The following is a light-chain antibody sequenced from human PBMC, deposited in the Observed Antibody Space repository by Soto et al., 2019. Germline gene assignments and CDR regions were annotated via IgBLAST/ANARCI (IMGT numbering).Light chain of an antibody. V-gene: IGKV3-15*01. J-gene: IGKJ1*01. CDR3: QQYYNWPQT. CDR2: GAS. Sequence: IVQIRCPAMQSVSPGDKSTLSCVRSQRLNNNLAWYQQKPGQAPRLLIYGASTRAAGIPDRFSGSGSGTDFTLTITSLQSEDFAVYYCQQYYNWPQTFGQGTKVDIK. CDR1: QRLNNN.